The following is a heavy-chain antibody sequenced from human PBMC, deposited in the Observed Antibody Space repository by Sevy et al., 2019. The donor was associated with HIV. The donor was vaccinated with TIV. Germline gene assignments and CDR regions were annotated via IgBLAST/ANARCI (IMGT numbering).Heavy chain of an antibody. CDR3: AGENAWGRGYS. Sequence: SETLSLTCTVSGGSITSLYWGWIRQPPGKGLEWIAKIYYNGNTHYNPSLKSRVTISLDTSKNQFSLRLSSVTAADTAIYYGAGENAWGRGYSWGQGTLVTVSS. CDR2: IYYNGNT. V-gene: IGHV4-59*08. CDR1: GGSITSLY. D-gene: IGHD1-26*01. J-gene: IGHJ4*02.